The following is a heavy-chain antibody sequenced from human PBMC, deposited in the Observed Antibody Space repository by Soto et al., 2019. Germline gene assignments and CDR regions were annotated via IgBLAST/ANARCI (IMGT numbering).Heavy chain of an antibody. Sequence: EVQLVESGGGLVKPGGSLRLSCAASGFTFSSYSMNWVRQAPGKGLEWVSSISSSSSYIYYADSVKGRFTISRDNAKNSLYLQMNSLRAEDTAVYYCARDREAAAGIFYYYYGMDVWGQGTTVTVSS. CDR3: ARDREAAAGIFYYYYGMDV. CDR1: GFTFSSYS. CDR2: ISSSSSYI. J-gene: IGHJ6*02. D-gene: IGHD6-13*01. V-gene: IGHV3-21*01.